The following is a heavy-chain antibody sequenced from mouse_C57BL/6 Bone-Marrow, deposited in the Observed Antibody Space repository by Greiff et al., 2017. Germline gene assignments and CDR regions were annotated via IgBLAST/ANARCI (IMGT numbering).Heavy chain of an antibody. D-gene: IGHD4-1*01. CDR3: AREELTLYYFDY. V-gene: IGHV1-53*01. CDR2: NNPSNGGT. J-gene: IGHJ2*01. Sequence: LQQPGTELVKPGASVKLSCKASGYTFTSYWMHWVKQRPGQGLEWIGNNNPSNGGTNYNEKFKSKATLTVDKSSSTAYMQLSSLTSEDSAVYYCAREELTLYYFDYGGQGTTLTVSS. CDR1: GYTFTSYW.